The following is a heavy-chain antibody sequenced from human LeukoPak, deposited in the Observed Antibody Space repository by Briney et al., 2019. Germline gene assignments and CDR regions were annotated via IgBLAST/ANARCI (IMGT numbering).Heavy chain of an antibody. J-gene: IGHJ6*02. D-gene: IGHD1-26*01. CDR2: IKEDGSER. Sequence: GGSPRLSCEGSAFIFSGHWMNWVRQTPGKGLEWVASIKEDGSERQYVDSVKGRFSISRDNTKGSLFLQLNSLRAEDTAVYYCARDGVGATKYYYYGMDVWGQGTTVTVSS. CDR3: ARDGVGATKYYYYGMDV. CDR1: AFIFSGHW. V-gene: IGHV3-7*03.